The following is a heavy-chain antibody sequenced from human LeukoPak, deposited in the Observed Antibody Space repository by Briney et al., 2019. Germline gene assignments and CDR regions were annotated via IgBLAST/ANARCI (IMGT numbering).Heavy chain of an antibody. J-gene: IGHJ4*02. CDR2: MNPNSGNT. CDR1: GYTFTSYD. Sequence: ASVKVSCKASGYTFTSYDINWVRQATGQGLEWMGWMNPNSGNTGYAQKFQGRVTMTRNASISTAYMELSSLRSEDTAVYYCARAYYYGSRSYYFGYWGQATLVTVSS. V-gene: IGHV1-8*01. CDR3: ARAYYYGSRSYYFGY. D-gene: IGHD3-10*01.